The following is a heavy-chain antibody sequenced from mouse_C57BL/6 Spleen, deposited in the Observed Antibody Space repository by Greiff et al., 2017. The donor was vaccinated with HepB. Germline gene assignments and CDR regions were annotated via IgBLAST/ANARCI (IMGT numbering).Heavy chain of an antibody. CDR1: GFTFSSYA. V-gene: IGHV5-9-1*02. CDR3: TRDPVYYDYDGYAMDY. CDR2: ISSGGDYI. D-gene: IGHD2-4*01. J-gene: IGHJ4*01. Sequence: EVQGVESGEGLVKPGGSLKLSCAASGFTFSSYAMSWVRQTPEKRLEWVAYISSGGDYIYYADTVKGRFTISRDNARNTLYLQMSSLKSEDTAMYYCTRDPVYYDYDGYAMDYWGQGTSVTVSS.